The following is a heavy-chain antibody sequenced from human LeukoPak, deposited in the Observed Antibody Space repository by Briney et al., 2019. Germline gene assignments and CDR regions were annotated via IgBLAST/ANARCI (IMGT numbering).Heavy chain of an antibody. CDR1: VFTFNMYE. CDR2: IGVSGET. Sequence: GGSLRLSCAASVFTFNMYEMHWVRQSTGKGLEWVSVIGVSGETYYSASVKGRFLISRESAKNSVDLQMNSLSPGDTAVYYCARLSITMRHWDVWGQGTSVTVSS. D-gene: IGHD3-22*01. J-gene: IGHJ6*02. V-gene: IGHV3-13*01. CDR3: ARLSITMRHWDV.